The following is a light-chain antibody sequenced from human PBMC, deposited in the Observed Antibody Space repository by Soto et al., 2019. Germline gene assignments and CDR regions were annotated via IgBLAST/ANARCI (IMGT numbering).Light chain of an antibody. CDR1: QSFSSH. V-gene: IGKV3D-15*01. CDR3: QQYNNWPRAT. J-gene: IGKJ4*01. CDR2: DAS. Sequence: EVVLTQSPATLSLSPGDRATLSCRASQSFSSHFAWYQQKSGQAPRLLIYDASNRATGIPARFSGSGSGTEFNLTISSLQSEDFGVYYCQQYNNWPRATFGGGTKVDI.